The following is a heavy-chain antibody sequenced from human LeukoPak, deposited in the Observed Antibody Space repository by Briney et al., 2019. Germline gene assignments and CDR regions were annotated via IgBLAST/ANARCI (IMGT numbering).Heavy chain of an antibody. V-gene: IGHV4-59*01. CDR2: IYYSGST. D-gene: IGHD2-2*01. CDR3: ARGRYQLSP. J-gene: IGHJ5*02. Sequence: SETLSLTCTVSHGSLNTYYWSWIRQPPGKGLEWIGYIYYSGSTNYNPSLKSRVTISVDTPKNQFSLKLSSVTAADAAVYYCARGRYQLSPWGQGTLVAVSS. CDR1: HGSLNTYY.